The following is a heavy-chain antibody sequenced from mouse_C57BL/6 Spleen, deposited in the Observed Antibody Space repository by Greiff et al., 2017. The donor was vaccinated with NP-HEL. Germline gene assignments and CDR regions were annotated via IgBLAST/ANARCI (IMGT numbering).Heavy chain of an antibody. CDR3: ARGILRGIYAMDY. D-gene: IGHD1-1*01. J-gene: IGHJ4*01. V-gene: IGHV1-61*01. Sequence: QVQLQQPGAELVRPGSSVKLSCKASGYTFTSYWMDWVKQRPGQGLEWIGNIYPSDSETHYNQKFKDKATLTVDKSSSTAYMQLSSLTSEDSAVYYCARGILRGIYAMDYWGQGTSVTVSS. CDR1: GYTFTSYW. CDR2: IYPSDSET.